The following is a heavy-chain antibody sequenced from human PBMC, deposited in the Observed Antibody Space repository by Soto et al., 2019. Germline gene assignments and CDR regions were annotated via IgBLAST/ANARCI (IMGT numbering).Heavy chain of an antibody. CDR1: GGSISTSSYY. Sequence: SETLSLTCAVSGGSISTSSYYWGWIRQPPGKGLEWIGTIYYSGSTYYNPSLKSRITISVDTSKNQSSLRLSSVTATDTAVYYCARVSSPGHYNWFDPWGQGTLVTVS. CDR2: IYYSGST. J-gene: IGHJ5*02. CDR3: ARVSSPGHYNWFDP. V-gene: IGHV4-39*01. D-gene: IGHD6-13*01.